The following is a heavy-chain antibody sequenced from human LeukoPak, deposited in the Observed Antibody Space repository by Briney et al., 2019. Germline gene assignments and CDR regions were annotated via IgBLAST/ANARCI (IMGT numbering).Heavy chain of an antibody. V-gene: IGHV1-2*02. CDR2: INPNGGGT. CDR1: GYTFTGYY. CDR3: AGGITGGDY. Sequence: ASAKVSCKASGYTFTGYYIHWVRQAPGQGLEWMGWINPNGGGTNYAQKFQGRVTMTRDTSISTAYMEMSRLRSDDTALYYCAGGITGGDYWGQGTLVTVSS. D-gene: IGHD1-14*01. J-gene: IGHJ4*02.